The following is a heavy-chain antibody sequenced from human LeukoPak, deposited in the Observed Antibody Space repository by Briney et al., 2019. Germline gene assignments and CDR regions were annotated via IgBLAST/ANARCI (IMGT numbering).Heavy chain of an antibody. J-gene: IGHJ6*02. V-gene: IGHV3-21*01. Sequence: GGSLRLSCAASGFTFSSYSMNWVRQAPGKGPEWVSSISSSSSYIYYADSVKGRFTISRDNAKNSLYLQMNSLRAEDTAVYYCAREGRGGYSWGAYYYGMDVWGQGTTVTVSS. CDR3: AREGRGGYSWGAYYYGMDV. D-gene: IGHD5-18*01. CDR1: GFTFSSYS. CDR2: ISSSSSYI.